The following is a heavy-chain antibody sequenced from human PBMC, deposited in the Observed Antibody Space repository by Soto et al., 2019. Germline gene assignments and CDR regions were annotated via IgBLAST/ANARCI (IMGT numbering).Heavy chain of an antibody. V-gene: IGHV4-39*01. CDR2: IYYSGST. D-gene: IGHD3-3*01. CDR3: ARRITWSGYYRDYYYYGMDV. Sequence: SETLSLTCTVSGGSISSSSYYWGWIRQPPGKGLEWIGSIYYSGSTYYNPSLKSRVTISVDTSKNQFSLKLSSVTAADTAVYYCARRITWSGYYRDYYYYGMDVWGQGTTVTVSS. CDR1: GGSISSSSYY. J-gene: IGHJ6*02.